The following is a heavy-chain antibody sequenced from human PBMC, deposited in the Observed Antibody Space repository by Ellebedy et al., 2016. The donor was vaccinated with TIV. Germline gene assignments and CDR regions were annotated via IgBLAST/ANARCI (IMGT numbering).Heavy chain of an antibody. Sequence: SVKVSXKASGGTFSSYAISWVRQAPGQGLEWMGGIIPIFGTANYAQKFQGRVTITADESTSTAYMELSSLRSEDTAVYYCARDLGKRFLEWSAADWGQGTLVTVSS. CDR2: IIPIFGTA. CDR1: GGTFSSYA. V-gene: IGHV1-69*13. CDR3: ARDLGKRFLEWSAAD. D-gene: IGHD3-3*01. J-gene: IGHJ4*02.